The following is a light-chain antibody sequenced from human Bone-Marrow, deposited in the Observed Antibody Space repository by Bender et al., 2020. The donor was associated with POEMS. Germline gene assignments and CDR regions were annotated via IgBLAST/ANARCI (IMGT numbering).Light chain of an antibody. CDR3: SSYARHSTL. V-gene: IGLV2-14*03. CDR2: DVS. CDR1: SSDIGRYNY. Sequence: QSALTQPASVSGSPGQSITISFTGTSSDIGRYNYVSWYQQHPGKAPKLMLYDVSYRPSGVSDRFSGSKSGNTASLTISGLQAEDEADYYCSSYARHSTLFGTGTKVTVL. J-gene: IGLJ1*01.